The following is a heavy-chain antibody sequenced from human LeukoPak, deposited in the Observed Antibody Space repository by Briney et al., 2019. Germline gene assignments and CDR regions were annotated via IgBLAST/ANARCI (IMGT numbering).Heavy chain of an antibody. D-gene: IGHD3-22*01. CDR3: ARSPYDSSGYYYPNWFDP. CDR1: GGTFSSYA. Sequence: SVKVSCKASGGTFSSYAISWVRQAPGQGLEWMGGIIPIFGTANYAQEFQGRVTITADESTSTAYMELSSLRSEDTAVYYCARSPYDSSGYYYPNWFDPWGQGTLVTVSS. V-gene: IGHV1-69*01. CDR2: IIPIFGTA. J-gene: IGHJ5*02.